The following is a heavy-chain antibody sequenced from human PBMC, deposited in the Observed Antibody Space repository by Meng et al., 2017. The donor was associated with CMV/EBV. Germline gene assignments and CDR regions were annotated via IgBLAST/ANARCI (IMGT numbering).Heavy chain of an antibody. Sequence: SETLSLTCTVSGGSISSGDYYWSWIRQPPGKGLEWIGYIYYSGSTYYNPSLKSRITISVDTSKNQFSLKLSSVTAADTAVYYCARDRVDGITGTTSGYDYWGQGTLVTVSS. J-gene: IGHJ4*02. V-gene: IGHV4-30-4*08. D-gene: IGHD1-7*01. CDR1: GGSISSGDYY. CDR3: ARDRVDGITGTTSGYDY. CDR2: IYYSGST.